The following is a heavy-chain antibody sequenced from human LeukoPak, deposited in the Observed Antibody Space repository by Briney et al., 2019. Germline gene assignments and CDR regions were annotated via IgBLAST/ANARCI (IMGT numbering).Heavy chain of an antibody. Sequence: GGSLRLSCAASGSTFSSYSMNWVRQAPGKGLEWVSSISSSSSYIYYADSVKGRFTISRDNAKNSLYLQMNSLRAEDTAVYYCQPATSPHGMDVWGQGTTVTVSS. CDR1: GSTFSSYS. D-gene: IGHD5-12*01. J-gene: IGHJ6*02. CDR3: QPATSPHGMDV. V-gene: IGHV3-21*01. CDR2: ISSSSSYI.